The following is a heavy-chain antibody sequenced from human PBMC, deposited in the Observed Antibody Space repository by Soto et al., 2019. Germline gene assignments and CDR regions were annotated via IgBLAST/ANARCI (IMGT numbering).Heavy chain of an antibody. CDR2: IVAGSGNT. Sequence: SVKVSCKASGFTFTSSAVQWVRQARGQRLEWIGWIVAGSGNTNYAQKFQERVTITRDMSTSTAYMELSSLRSEDTAVYYCGAEDTAMTYYYYGMDVWGQGTTVTVSS. CDR3: GAEDTAMTYYYYGMDV. CDR1: GFTFTSSA. V-gene: IGHV1-58*01. D-gene: IGHD5-18*01. J-gene: IGHJ6*02.